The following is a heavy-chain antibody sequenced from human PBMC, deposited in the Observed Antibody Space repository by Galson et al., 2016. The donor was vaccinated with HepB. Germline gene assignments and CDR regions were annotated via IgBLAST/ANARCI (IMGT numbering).Heavy chain of an antibody. Sequence: SLRLSCAASGLTFTKAWMSWVRQAPGKGLEWVGRTKSKSDGGRTDYAAPVRGRFSISRDDSKSMLYLQMNSLKIEDTAVYYCSAEGHFDFWSGYYPSTTHFDSWCLGTLVTVSS. D-gene: IGHD3-3*01. CDR2: TKSKSDGGRT. J-gene: IGHJ4*02. V-gene: IGHV3-15*01. CDR1: GLTFTKAW. CDR3: SAEGHFDFWSGYYPSTTHFDS.